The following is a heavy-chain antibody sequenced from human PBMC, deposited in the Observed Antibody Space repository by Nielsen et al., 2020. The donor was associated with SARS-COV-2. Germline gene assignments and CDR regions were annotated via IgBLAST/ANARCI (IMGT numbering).Heavy chain of an antibody. Sequence: GESLKISCAASGFTFDDYAMSWVRQAPGKGLEWVGFIRSKAYGGTTEYAASVKGRFTISRDDSKSIAYLQMNSLKTEDTAVYYCTSMGYWGQGTLVTVSS. D-gene: IGHD3-10*01. J-gene: IGHJ4*02. V-gene: IGHV3-49*04. CDR1: GFTFDDYA. CDR3: TSMGY. CDR2: IRSKAYGGTT.